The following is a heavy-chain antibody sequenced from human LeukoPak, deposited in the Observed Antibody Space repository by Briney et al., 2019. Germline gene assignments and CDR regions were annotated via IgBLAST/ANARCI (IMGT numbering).Heavy chain of an antibody. CDR2: ISYDGSNE. J-gene: IGHJ4*02. D-gene: IGHD5-12*01. Sequence: GRSLRLSCAASGFTFSNHTMHWVRQDPGNGLEWVAVISYDGSNEYYADSVKGRFTISRHISKNTLYLQMNSLRADDTAVYFCATNSGYDYLLPFDYWGQGTLVTVSS. CDR3: ATNSGYDYLLPFDY. CDR1: GFTFSNHT. V-gene: IGHV3-30-3*01.